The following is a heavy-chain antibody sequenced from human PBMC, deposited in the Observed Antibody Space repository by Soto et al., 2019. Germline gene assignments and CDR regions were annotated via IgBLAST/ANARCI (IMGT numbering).Heavy chain of an antibody. CDR2: IYYSGST. J-gene: IGHJ4*02. CDR1: GGSISSYY. V-gene: IGHV4-59*01. D-gene: IGHD2-21*02. Sequence: QVQLQESGPGLVKPSETLSLTCTVSGGSISSYYWSCIRQPPGKGLEWIGYIYYSGSTNYNPSLKSLVTISVDTSKNQFSLKLSSVTAADTAVYYCARMTFDDYFDYWGQGTLVTVSS. CDR3: ARMTFDDYFDY.